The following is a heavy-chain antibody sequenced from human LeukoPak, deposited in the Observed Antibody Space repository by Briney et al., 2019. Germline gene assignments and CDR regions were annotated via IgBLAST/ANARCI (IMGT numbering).Heavy chain of an antibody. CDR3: ARGNFWSGYPYFDY. Sequence: PSETLSLTCTVSGGSISSGDYYWSWIRQPPGKGLEWIGYIYYSGSTYYNPSLKSRVTISVDTSKNQFSLKLSSVTAADRAVYYCARGNFWSGYPYFDYWGQGTLVTVSS. CDR1: GGSISSGDYY. V-gene: IGHV4-30-4*01. D-gene: IGHD3-3*01. CDR2: IYYSGST. J-gene: IGHJ4*02.